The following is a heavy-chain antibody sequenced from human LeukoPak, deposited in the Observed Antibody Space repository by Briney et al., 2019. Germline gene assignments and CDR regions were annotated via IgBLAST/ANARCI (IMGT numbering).Heavy chain of an antibody. CDR2: INPNSGGT. J-gene: IGHJ4*02. CDR1: GYTFTGYY. Sequence: GASGKVSCKASGYTFTGYYMHWVRQAPGQGLEWMGWINPNSGGTNYAQKFQGRVTMTRDTSISTAYMELSRLRSDDTAVYYCARDPCSSPSCYRSDDYWGQGTLVTVSS. D-gene: IGHD2-2*01. CDR3: ARDPCSSPSCYRSDDY. V-gene: IGHV1-2*02.